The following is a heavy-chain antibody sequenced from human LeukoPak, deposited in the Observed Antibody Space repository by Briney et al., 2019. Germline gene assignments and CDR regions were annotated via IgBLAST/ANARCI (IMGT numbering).Heavy chain of an antibody. V-gene: IGHV2-70*11. D-gene: IGHD2-2*01. CDR3: ARIRGTYCSSTTCSFEDF. J-gene: IGHJ4*02. CDR1: GFSFTNNGMC. Sequence: SGPTLVNPTQTLTLTCTFSGFSFTNNGMCVTWMRQPPGKALEWLARIDWDDDKYYSASLKTRLTISKDTSKNQEVLTMTNMDPVDTATYYCARIRGTYCSSTTCSFEDFWGQGTLVTVSS. CDR2: IDWDDDK.